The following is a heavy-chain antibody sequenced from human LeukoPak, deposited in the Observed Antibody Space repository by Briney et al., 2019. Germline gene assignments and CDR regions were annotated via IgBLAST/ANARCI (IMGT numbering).Heavy chain of an antibody. V-gene: IGHV1-2*02. CDR1: GNTFTGYY. CDR2: INPNSGGT. CDR3: ASYFYGSGSLNWFDP. J-gene: IGHJ5*02. D-gene: IGHD3-10*01. Sequence: GASVKVSCKASGNTFTGYYMHWVRQAPGQGLEWMGWINPNSGGTNYAQKFQGRVTMTRDTSISTAYMELSRLRSDDTAVYYCASYFYGSGSLNWFDPRGQGTLVTVSS.